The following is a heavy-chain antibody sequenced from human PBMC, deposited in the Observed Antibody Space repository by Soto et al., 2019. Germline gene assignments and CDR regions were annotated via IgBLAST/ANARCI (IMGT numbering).Heavy chain of an antibody. D-gene: IGHD1-26*01. CDR3: VKGGPELGSGRGRTYYFMDV. V-gene: IGHV3-30*18. Sequence: QVQLVESGGGVVQPGRSLRLSCAASGFTFANYGTHWVRQAPGKGLEWVAVTSHDGGNKYYADSVKGRFTISRDNSKNTLFVQVNSLRPEDTAVYYCVKGGPELGSGRGRTYYFMDVWGKGTTVTVSS. CDR1: GFTFANYG. CDR2: TSHDGGNK. J-gene: IGHJ6*04.